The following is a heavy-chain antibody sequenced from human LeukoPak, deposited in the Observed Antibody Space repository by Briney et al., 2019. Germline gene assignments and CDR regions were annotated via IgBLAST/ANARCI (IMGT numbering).Heavy chain of an antibody. J-gene: IGHJ3*02. CDR3: ARLMWDHWNDVDAFDI. D-gene: IGHD1-1*01. V-gene: IGHV3-23*01. CDR1: GFTFSSYA. Sequence: GGSLRLSCAASGFTFSSYAMSWVRQAPGKGLELVSAISGSGGSTYYADSVKGRFTISRDNSKNTLYLQMNSLRAEDTAVYYCARLMWDHWNDVDAFDIWGQGTMVTVSS. CDR2: ISGSGGST.